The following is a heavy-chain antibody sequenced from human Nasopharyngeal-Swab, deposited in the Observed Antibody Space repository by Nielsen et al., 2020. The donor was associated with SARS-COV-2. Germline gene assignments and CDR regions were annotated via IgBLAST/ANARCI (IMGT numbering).Heavy chain of an antibody. CDR1: GFTFSSYG. CDR2: ISYDGSNK. D-gene: IGHD6-6*01. V-gene: IGHV3-30*18. Sequence: GESLKISCAASGFTFSSYGMHWVRQAPGKGLEWVAVISYDGSNKYYADSVKGRFTISRDNSKNTLYLQMNSLRAEDTAVYYCAKDQPMSSIADYLGQGTLVTVSP. J-gene: IGHJ4*02. CDR3: AKDQPMSSIADY.